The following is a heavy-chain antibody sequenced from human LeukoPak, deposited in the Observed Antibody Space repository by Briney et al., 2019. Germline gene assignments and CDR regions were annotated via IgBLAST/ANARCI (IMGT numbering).Heavy chain of an antibody. J-gene: IGHJ4*02. V-gene: IGHV4-38-2*02. CDR1: GYSISSGYY. CDR2: IYHSGST. D-gene: IGHD3-10*01. CDR3: ARDRNRDSGDY. Sequence: SETLSLTCTVSGYSISSGYYWGWIRQPPGKGLEWIGSIYHSGSTYYNPSLKSRVTISVDTSKNQFSLKLSSVTAADTAVYYCARDRNRDSGDYWGQGTLVTVSS.